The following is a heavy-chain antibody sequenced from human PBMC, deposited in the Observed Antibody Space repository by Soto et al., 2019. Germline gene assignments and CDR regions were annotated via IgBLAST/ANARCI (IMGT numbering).Heavy chain of an antibody. V-gene: IGHV3-30*18. J-gene: IGHJ3*02. Sequence: QVQLVESGGGVVQPGRSLRLSCAASGFTFSSYGMHWVRQAPGKGLEWVAVISYDGSNKYYADSVKGRFTISRDNSKNTLYLHMNSLRAEDTAVYYCAKVQATGAFDIWGQGTMVTVSS. CDR3: AKVQATGAFDI. CDR1: GFTFSSYG. D-gene: IGHD1-26*01. CDR2: ISYDGSNK.